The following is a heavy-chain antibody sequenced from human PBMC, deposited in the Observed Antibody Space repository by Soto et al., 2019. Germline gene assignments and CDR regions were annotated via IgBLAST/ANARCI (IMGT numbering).Heavy chain of an antibody. Sequence: QVQLQESGPGLVKPSETLSLTCTVSGGSISGYYWGWIRRSPGKGLEWIGNIFYSGNSNYNPSLKSRVTMSVDTSKNQFILKLNSVTAADTAVYYCASRDYNDAFDIWGQGTMVTVSS. CDR2: IFYSGNS. CDR1: GGSISGYY. D-gene: IGHD4-4*01. J-gene: IGHJ3*02. CDR3: ASRDYNDAFDI. V-gene: IGHV4-59*01.